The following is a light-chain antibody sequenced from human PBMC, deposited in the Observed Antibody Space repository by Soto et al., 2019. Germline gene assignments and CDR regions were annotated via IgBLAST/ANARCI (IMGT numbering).Light chain of an antibody. CDR2: LAS. V-gene: IGKV1-9*01. Sequence: DIQLTQSPSFLSASVGDRVTITCRASQDIRSYLAWYQQKPGKAPNLLIYLASTLQSGVPSRFRGSGSGTEFTLTISSLQPEDFATYYCQQLNGYPLTFGGGTKVDIK. CDR1: QDIRSY. CDR3: QQLNGYPLT. J-gene: IGKJ4*01.